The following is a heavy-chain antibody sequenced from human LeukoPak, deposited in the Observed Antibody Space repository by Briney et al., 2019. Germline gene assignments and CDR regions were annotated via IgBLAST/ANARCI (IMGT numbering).Heavy chain of an antibody. V-gene: IGHV1-2*02. Sequence: ASVKVSCKASGYTFTGYYMHWVRQAPGQGLEWMGWINPNSGGTNYAQKFQGRVTMTRGTSISTAYMELSRLRSDDTAVYYCARDCTNGVCYRGDYWGQGTLVTVSS. J-gene: IGHJ4*02. CDR1: GYTFTGYY. CDR3: ARDCTNGVCYRGDY. D-gene: IGHD2-8*01. CDR2: INPNSGGT.